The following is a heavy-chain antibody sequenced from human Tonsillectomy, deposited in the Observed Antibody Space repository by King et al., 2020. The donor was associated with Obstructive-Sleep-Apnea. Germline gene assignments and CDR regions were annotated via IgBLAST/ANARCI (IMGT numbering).Heavy chain of an antibody. J-gene: IGHJ2*01. Sequence: QLQESGPGLVKPSETLSLTCTVSGGSISTSSYYWGWIRQPPGKGLEWIGSIYYSGSTYYNPSLKSRVTISVDTSKNQFSLKLSSVTAADTAVYYCARNTVDTVATTSNWYFDLWGRGTLVIVSS. CDR3: ARNTVDTVATTSNWYFDL. CDR2: IYYSGST. V-gene: IGHV4-39*07. CDR1: GGSISTSSYY. D-gene: IGHD5-12*01.